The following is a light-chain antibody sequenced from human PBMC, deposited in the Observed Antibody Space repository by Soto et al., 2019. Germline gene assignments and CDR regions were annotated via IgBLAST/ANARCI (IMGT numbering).Light chain of an antibody. CDR2: DAS. V-gene: IGKV1-5*01. CDR3: QQYNSYPWT. J-gene: IGKJ1*01. Sequence: DIQMAQYPSTLSASGGDRVNNNFRASQSISSWLAWYQQKPGKAPKLLIYDASSLESGVPSRFSGSGSGTEFTLTISSLQPDDFATYYCQQYNSYPWTFGQGTK. CDR1: QSISSW.